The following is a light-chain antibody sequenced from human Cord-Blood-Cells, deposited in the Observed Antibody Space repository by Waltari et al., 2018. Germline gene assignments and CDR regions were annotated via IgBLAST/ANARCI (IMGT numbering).Light chain of an antibody. CDR2: EGG. CDR1: SSDVGSFNL. Sequence: QSALTQPASASGSPGQSITISCTGTSSDVGSFNLVSWYQQDPCKAPKLMLYEGGKRPSGVSNRVSGSKSGNTSSLTISGLQAEDDADHYCCSYAGSSTYVVFGGGTKLTVL. V-gene: IGLV2-23*01. J-gene: IGLJ2*01. CDR3: CSYAGSSTYVV.